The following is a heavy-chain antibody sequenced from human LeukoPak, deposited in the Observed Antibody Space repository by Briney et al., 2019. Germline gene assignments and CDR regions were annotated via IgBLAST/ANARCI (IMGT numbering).Heavy chain of an antibody. CDR2: IYYSGST. V-gene: IGHV4-59*01. D-gene: IGHD3-22*01. J-gene: IGHJ4*02. CDR3: ATYYDTTGTFDY. CDR1: GGSIRTYY. Sequence: SETLSLTCTVSGGSIRTYYWSWTRQPPGKGLEWIGYIYYSGSTNYNPSLKSRVTISVDTSKNQFSLKLSSVTAADTAVYYCATYYDTTGTFDYWGQGTLVTVSS.